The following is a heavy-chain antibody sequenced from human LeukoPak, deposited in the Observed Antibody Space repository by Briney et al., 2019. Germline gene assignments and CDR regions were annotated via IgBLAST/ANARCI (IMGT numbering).Heavy chain of an antibody. V-gene: IGHV1-18*01. D-gene: IGHD2-2*02. CDR3: ARDLYCSITSCYTPGQYGHYYYGMDV. Sequence: GASVKVSCKASGYTFTSYGISWVRQAPGQGLEWMGWISAYNGNTNYAQKLQGRVTMTTDTSTSTAYMELRSLRSDDTAVYYCARDLYCSITSCYTPGQYGHYYYGMDVWGQGTTVTVSS. CDR2: ISAYNGNT. CDR1: GYTFTSYG. J-gene: IGHJ6*02.